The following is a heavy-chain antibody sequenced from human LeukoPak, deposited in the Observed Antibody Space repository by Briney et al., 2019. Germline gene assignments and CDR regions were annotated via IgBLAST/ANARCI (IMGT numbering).Heavy chain of an antibody. CDR2: MSPNSGDT. J-gene: IGHJ4*02. CDR3: ARDYGSGTLFDY. D-gene: IGHD3-10*01. V-gene: IGHV1-8*01. CDR1: GYTFTNLD. Sequence: GASVTVSCKTSGYTFTNLDINWLRQAPGQGLEWMGWMSPNSGDTGYAQKFQGRVSMTRDTSIGTAYMELSSLRSEDTAVYYCARDYGSGTLFDYWGQGTLVTVSS.